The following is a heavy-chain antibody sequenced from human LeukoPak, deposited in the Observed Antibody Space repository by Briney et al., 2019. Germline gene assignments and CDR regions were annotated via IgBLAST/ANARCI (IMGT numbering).Heavy chain of an antibody. Sequence: SQTLSLTCTVSGGSISSGSYYWSWIRQPAGKGLEWIGRIYTSGSTNYNPSLKSRVTISVDTSKNQFSLKLSSVTAADTAVYYCAREKQQLVRWFDPWGQGTLVTVSS. CDR3: AREKQQLVRWFDP. J-gene: IGHJ5*02. V-gene: IGHV4-61*02. D-gene: IGHD6-13*01. CDR2: IYTSGST. CDR1: GGSISSGSYY.